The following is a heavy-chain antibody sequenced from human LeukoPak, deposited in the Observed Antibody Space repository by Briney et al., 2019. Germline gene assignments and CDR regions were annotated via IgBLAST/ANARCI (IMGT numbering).Heavy chain of an antibody. D-gene: IGHD6-13*01. CDR3: ARHPYSSSPTPFDY. CDR1: GFTFSIYW. Sequence: PGGSLRLSCAASGFTFSIYWMSWVRQAPGKGLEWVANIKRAGSEKYYVDSVKGRFTISRDNAKNSLYLQMNSLRADDTAVYYCARHPYSSSPTPFDYWGQGTLVTVSS. J-gene: IGHJ4*02. CDR2: IKRAGSEK. V-gene: IGHV3-7*03.